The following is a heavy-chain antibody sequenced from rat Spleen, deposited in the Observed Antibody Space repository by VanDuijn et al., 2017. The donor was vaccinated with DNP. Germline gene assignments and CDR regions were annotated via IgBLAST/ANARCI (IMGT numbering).Heavy chain of an antibody. D-gene: IGHD1-9*01. J-gene: IGHJ1*01. CDR2: ISTSGSRT. CDR1: GFTFSNYY. V-gene: IGHV5-25*01. CDR3: ARRGYYGYKYWYFDF. Sequence: EVQLVESGGGLVQPGRSLKLSCAASGFTFSNYYMAWVRQAPKKGLEWVATISTSGSRTYYPDSVKGRFTIPRDNAKSSLYLQMNSLKSEDTDTYYCARRGYYGYKYWYFDFWGPGTMVTVSS.